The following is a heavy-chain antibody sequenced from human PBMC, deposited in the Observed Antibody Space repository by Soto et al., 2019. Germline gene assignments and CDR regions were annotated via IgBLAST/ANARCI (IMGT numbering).Heavy chain of an antibody. V-gene: IGHV3-23*01. CDR2: SSGSGSAT. Sequence: EVQLLESGESLVQPGGSLRLSCAASGFSFSTYAMGWVSQAPGKGLEWVSASSGSGSATYYADPVKGRFTISRDNSKDTLYLQMNSLRAGDTAVYYCAKDIKGTGTNVIYDSWGQGSLVTVSS. J-gene: IGHJ4*02. CDR1: GFSFSTYA. CDR3: AKDIKGTGTNVIYDS. D-gene: IGHD2-8*01.